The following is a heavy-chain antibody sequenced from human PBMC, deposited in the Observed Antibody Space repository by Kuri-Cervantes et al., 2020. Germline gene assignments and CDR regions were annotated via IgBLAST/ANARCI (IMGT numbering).Heavy chain of an antibody. V-gene: IGHV4-31*03. D-gene: IGHD3-9*01. CDR3: ARAGYYDILTGYGGWFDP. Sequence: LSCTVSGGSIGSGGYYWSWIRQHPGKGLEWSGYIYYSGSTYYNPSLKSRVTMSVDTSKNQFSLKLSSVTAADTAVYYCARAGYYDILTGYGGWFDPWGQGTLVTVSS. CDR2: IYYSGST. CDR1: GGSIGSGGYY. J-gene: IGHJ5*02.